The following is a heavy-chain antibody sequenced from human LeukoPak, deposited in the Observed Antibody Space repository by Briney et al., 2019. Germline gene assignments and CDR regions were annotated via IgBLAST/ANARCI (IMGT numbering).Heavy chain of an antibody. CDR1: GFTFSSCA. V-gene: IGHV3-23*01. CDR3: AKVLPISLGYYAFDI. Sequence: GGSLRLSCAASGFTFSSCAMSWVRQAPGKGLERVSTISGGGGSTDSADSVKGRFTISRVNSRNTLYLQMNSLRAEDTAVYYCAKVLPISLGYYAFDIWGQGTMVTVSS. D-gene: IGHD3-22*01. CDR2: ISGGGGST. J-gene: IGHJ3*02.